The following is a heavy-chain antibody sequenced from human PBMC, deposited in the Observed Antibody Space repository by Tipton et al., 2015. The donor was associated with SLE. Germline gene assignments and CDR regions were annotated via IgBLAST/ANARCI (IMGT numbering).Heavy chain of an antibody. CDR2: IYDSGST. D-gene: IGHD4-17*01. V-gene: IGHV4-59*01. CDR3: ARDRDGDSGDAFDI. Sequence: TLSLTCSVSGGSISNNYWSWIRQPPGKGLEWIGYIYDSGSTDYNPSLRSRVTISVDTSKNHFSLELSSVTAADTAVYYCARDRDGDSGDAFDIWRQGTMVTVSS. J-gene: IGHJ3*02. CDR1: GGSISNNY.